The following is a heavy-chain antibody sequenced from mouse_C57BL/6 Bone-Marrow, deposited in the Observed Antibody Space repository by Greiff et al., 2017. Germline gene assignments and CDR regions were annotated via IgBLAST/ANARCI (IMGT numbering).Heavy chain of an antibody. J-gene: IGHJ2*01. Sequence: VQLQQSGAELVKPGASVKLSCKASGYTFTEYTLHWVQQRSGQGLEWIGWFYPGSGSIKYNEKFKDKATLTADKSSRTVYMELSRLTSEDSSVYFCSRHEETVVATDYFDYWGQGTTLTVSS. CDR1: GYTFTEYT. V-gene: IGHV1-62-2*01. CDR2: FYPGSGSI. CDR3: SRHEETVVATDYFDY. D-gene: IGHD1-1*01.